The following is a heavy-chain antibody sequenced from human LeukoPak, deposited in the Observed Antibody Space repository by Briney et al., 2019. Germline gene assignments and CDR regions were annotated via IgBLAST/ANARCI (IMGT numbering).Heavy chain of an antibody. J-gene: IGHJ4*02. V-gene: IGHV3-23*01. CDR3: AKYYYDSSGYYPLFDY. CDR1: GFTFSSYA. Sequence: GGSLRLSCAASGFTFSSYAMSWVRQAPGKGLEWVSAISGSGGSTYYADSVKGRFTISRDNSKNTLYLQMNSLRAEDTAVYYCAKYYYDSSGYYPLFDYWGQGTLVTVSS. D-gene: IGHD3-22*01. CDR2: ISGSGGST.